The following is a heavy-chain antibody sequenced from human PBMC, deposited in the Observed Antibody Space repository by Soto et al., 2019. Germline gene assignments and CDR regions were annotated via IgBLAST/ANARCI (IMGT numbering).Heavy chain of an antibody. D-gene: IGHD6-13*01. CDR3: ARVLTGSWNWFDP. V-gene: IGHV3-74*01. Sequence: EVQLVESGGGLVQPGESLRLSCAASGFTFSSYWMHWVRQAPGKWLVWVSRINSDGSRTNYADSVKGRFTVSRDNAQNTQYLQMNSLRAEDTAVYYCARVLTGSWNWFDPWGQGTLVTVSS. J-gene: IGHJ5*02. CDR2: INSDGSRT. CDR1: GFTFSSYW.